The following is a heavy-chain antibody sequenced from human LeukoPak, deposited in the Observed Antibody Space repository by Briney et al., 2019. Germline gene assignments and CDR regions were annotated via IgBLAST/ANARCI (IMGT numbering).Heavy chain of an antibody. D-gene: IGHD4-17*01. CDR3: ARSTDYGDYPAFDY. Sequence: SETLSLTCTVSGGSISSYYWSWIRQSPGKGLEWIGYIYYSGSTHYNPSLKSRVTISVDTSKNQFSLKLSSVTAADTAVYYCARSTDYGDYPAFDYWGQGTLVTVSS. V-gene: IGHV4-59*12. CDR1: GGSISSYY. CDR2: IYYSGST. J-gene: IGHJ4*02.